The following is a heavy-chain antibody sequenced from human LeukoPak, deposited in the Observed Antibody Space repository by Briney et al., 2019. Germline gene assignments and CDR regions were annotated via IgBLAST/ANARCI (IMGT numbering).Heavy chain of an antibody. CDR1: GFTVSSNY. D-gene: IGHD6-19*01. Sequence: PRGSSPLSCAASGFTVSSNYMSWVRQAPGKGLEWVSVIYSGGSTYYADSVKGRFTISRDISKNTLFLQMNNLRAEDTAVYYCAGAVAGTVYWGQATLV. CDR3: AGAVAGTVY. CDR2: IYSGGST. V-gene: IGHV3-53*01. J-gene: IGHJ4*02.